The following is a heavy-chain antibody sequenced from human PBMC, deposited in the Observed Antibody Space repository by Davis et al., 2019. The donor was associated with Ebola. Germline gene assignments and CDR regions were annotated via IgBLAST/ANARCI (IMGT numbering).Heavy chain of an antibody. D-gene: IGHD3-22*01. Sequence: MPSETLSLTCAVYGGSFSGYYWSWIRQPPGKGLEWIGYIYYSGSTYYNPSLKSRVTISVDTSKNQFSPRLSSVTAADTAVYHCARVSGSGYYPFDYWGQGILVTVSS. CDR3: ARVSGSGYYPFDY. CDR1: GGSFSGYY. V-gene: IGHV4-34*01. J-gene: IGHJ4*02. CDR2: IYYSGST.